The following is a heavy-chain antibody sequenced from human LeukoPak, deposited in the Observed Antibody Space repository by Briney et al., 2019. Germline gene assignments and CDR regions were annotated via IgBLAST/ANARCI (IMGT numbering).Heavy chain of an antibody. V-gene: IGHV3-7*03. D-gene: IGHD3-22*01. CDR2: IKQDGGER. CDR1: GFTFSIYW. Sequence: GVSLRLSCAASGFTFSIYWMSWVRQAPGKGLEWVANIKQDGGERYYVDPVKGRFTLSRDNAKNSLYLQMNSLRAEDTAVYYCARDRWSYDPQGGFDCWGQGTLVTVSS. J-gene: IGHJ4*02. CDR3: ARDRWSYDPQGGFDC.